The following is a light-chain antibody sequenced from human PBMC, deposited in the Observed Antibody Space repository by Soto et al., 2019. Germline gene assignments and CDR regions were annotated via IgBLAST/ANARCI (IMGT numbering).Light chain of an antibody. CDR1: QSVSSRD. Sequence: EIVLTQSPGTLSLSPGERATLSCRASQSVSSRDFAWYQQKPGQAPRLLMYGASSRATGIPDRFSGSGSGTDFTLTISRLEPEDFAVYYCQQYGSSPPYTFGQGTKLEIK. V-gene: IGKV3-20*01. CDR3: QQYGSSPPYT. CDR2: GAS. J-gene: IGKJ2*01.